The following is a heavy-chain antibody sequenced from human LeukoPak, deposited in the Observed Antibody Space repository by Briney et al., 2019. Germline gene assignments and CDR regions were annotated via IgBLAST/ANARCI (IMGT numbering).Heavy chain of an antibody. CDR1: GGTFSSYA. J-gene: IGHJ4*02. D-gene: IGHD4-17*01. CDR2: IIPIFGTA. V-gene: IGHV1-69*05. Sequence: ASVKVSCKASGGTFSSYAISWVRQAPGQGLEWMGRIIPIFGTANYAQKFQGRVTITTDESTSTACMELSSLRSEDTAVYYCARVRDYGDYGSLDYWGQGTLVTVSS. CDR3: ARVRDYGDYGSLDY.